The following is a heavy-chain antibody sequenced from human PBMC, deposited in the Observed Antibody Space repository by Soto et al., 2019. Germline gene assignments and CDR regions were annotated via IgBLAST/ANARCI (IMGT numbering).Heavy chain of an antibody. Sequence: GGSLRLSCAASGFIFSSYAMSWVRQAPGKGLEWVSAISGSGGSTYYADSVKGRFTISRDNSKNTLYLQMNSLRAEDTAVYYCAKGKVAARYYYYYGMDVWGQGTTVTVSS. CDR3: AKGKVAARYYYYYGMDV. V-gene: IGHV3-23*01. CDR2: ISGSGGST. CDR1: GFIFSSYA. J-gene: IGHJ6*02. D-gene: IGHD6-25*01.